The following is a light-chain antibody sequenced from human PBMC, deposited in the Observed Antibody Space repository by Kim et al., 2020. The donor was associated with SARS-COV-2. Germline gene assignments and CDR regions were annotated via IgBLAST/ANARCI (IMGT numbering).Light chain of an antibody. V-gene: IGKV1-33*01. CDR2: DIS. J-gene: IGKJ2*03. CDR1: QDISLY. CDR3: QQYHSLPYS. Sequence: SAPVGDRVPNTCQSTQDISLYLTLYQQKPGKVPDLLIYDISNVQSGVPSMFSGGRSETDFSLTISSLHPEDFATYHCQQYHSLPYSFGQGTNLDI.